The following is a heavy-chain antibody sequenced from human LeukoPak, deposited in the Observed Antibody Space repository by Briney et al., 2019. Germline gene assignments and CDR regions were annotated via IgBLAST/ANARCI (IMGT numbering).Heavy chain of an antibody. V-gene: IGHV3-74*01. Sequence: GGSLTLSFPASGFTFRNYWLHWVRQVPGKGLAWVSHLNPDERKTYYADSVKGRFTVSRDNARNALYLQMNNLRAEDTAVYYCVGSHVAAYWGQGTLVTVSS. D-gene: IGHD6-13*01. CDR3: VGSHVAAY. CDR1: GFTFRNYW. CDR2: LNPDERKT. J-gene: IGHJ4*02.